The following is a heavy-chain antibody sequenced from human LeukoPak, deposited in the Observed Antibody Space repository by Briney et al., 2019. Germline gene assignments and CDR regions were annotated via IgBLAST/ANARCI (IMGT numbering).Heavy chain of an antibody. CDR2: IIPIFGTA. CDR3: ARVLLDCTNGVCYWLDWFDP. D-gene: IGHD2-8*01. Sequence: SVKVSCKASGGTFSSYAISGVRQAPGQGLEWMGGIIPIFGTANYAQKFQGRVTITADESTSTAYMELSSLRSEDTAVYYCARVLLDCTNGVCYWLDWFDPWGQGTLVTVSS. CDR1: GGTFSSYA. V-gene: IGHV1-69*13. J-gene: IGHJ5*02.